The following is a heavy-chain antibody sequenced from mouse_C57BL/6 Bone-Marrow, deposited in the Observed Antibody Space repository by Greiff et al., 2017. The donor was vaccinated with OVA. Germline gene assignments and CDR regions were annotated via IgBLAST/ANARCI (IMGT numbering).Heavy chain of an antibody. CDR1: GYTFTSYW. D-gene: IGHD2-3*01. Sequence: VQLQQPGAELVMPGASVKLSCKASGYTFTSYWMHWVKQRPGQGLEWIGEIDPSDSYTNYNQKFKGKSTLTVDKSSSTAYMQLSSLTSEDSAVYHCARLSIYDGYYSFAYWGQGTLVTVSA. CDR2: IDPSDSYT. V-gene: IGHV1-69*01. J-gene: IGHJ3*01. CDR3: ARLSIYDGYYSFAY.